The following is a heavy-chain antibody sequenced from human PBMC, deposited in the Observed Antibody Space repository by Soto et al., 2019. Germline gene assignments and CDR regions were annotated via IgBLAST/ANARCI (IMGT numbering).Heavy chain of an antibody. J-gene: IGHJ3*01. D-gene: IGHD4-4*01. Sequence: QVQLVQSGAEVKKPGASVRVSCKASGYTFTNYYIDWVRQAPGQGLEWMGIINPKGGSTMYAQKFQSRVTTTCDTSTSTVYMVLISLRSEATAVYYCARGACTTVTYGLNDFFDVWGQGTMVTVSS. CDR2: INPKGGST. CDR3: ARGACTTVTYGLNDFFDV. V-gene: IGHV1-46*03. CDR1: GYTFTNYY.